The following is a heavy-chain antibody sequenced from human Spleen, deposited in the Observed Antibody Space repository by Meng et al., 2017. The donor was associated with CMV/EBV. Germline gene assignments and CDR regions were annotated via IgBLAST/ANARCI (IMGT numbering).Heavy chain of an antibody. CDR2: INPKSGGT. CDR1: GYTFTSYY. CDR3: ARVDYSNYFGMDV. J-gene: IGHJ6*02. V-gene: IGHV1-2*02. D-gene: IGHD4-11*01. Sequence: ASVKVSCKASGYTFTSYYMHWVRQAPGQGLEWMGWINPKSGGTNYAQNFQGRVTMTRDTSISTAYMELRRLRSDDTAVYFCARVDYSNYFGMDVWGQGTTVTVSS.